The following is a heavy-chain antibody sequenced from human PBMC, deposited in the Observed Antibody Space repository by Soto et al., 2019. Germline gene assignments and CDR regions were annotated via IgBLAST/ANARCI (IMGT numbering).Heavy chain of an antibody. V-gene: IGHV3-11*01. CDR3: AGDPFYYGSAF. D-gene: IGHD3-10*01. Sequence: QVQLVESGGGLVEPGGSLRLSCAASGFRFSDHYMTWIRQAPGKGLEWVSKISGGGTTMYYADSVKGRFTVSRDNAKNSLYLHVDSLRPEDTAVYYCAGDPFYYGSAFWGQGTLVTVSS. CDR2: ISGGGTTM. J-gene: IGHJ4*02. CDR1: GFRFSDHY.